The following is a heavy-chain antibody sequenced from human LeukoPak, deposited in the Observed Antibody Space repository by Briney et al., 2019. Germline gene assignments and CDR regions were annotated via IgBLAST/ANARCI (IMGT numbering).Heavy chain of an antibody. CDR3: ARDRSVGSSGWFDP. CDR2: IYHSGST. Sequence: SETLSLTCTVSGYSISSGYYWGWIRQPPGKGLEWIGSIYHSGSTYYNPSLKSRVTISVDTSKNQFSLQLNSVTPEDTAVYYCARDRSVGSSGWFDPWGQGTLVTVSS. V-gene: IGHV4-38-2*02. J-gene: IGHJ5*02. CDR1: GYSISSGYY.